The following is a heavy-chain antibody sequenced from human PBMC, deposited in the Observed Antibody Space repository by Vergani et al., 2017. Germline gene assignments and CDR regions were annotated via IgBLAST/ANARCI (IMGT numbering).Heavy chain of an antibody. V-gene: IGHV4-39*01. Sequence: QLQLQESGPGLVKPSETLSLTCTVSGGSISSSSYYWGWIRQPPGKGLEWIGSIHYSGSTYYNPSLKSRVTISVDTSKNRFSLKLSSVTAADTAVYYCARHGSGSSGYKLYPRNWYFDLWGRGTLVTVSS. D-gene: IGHD3-22*01. CDR3: ARHGSGSSGYKLYPRNWYFDL. CDR1: GGSISSSSYY. CDR2: IHYSGST. J-gene: IGHJ2*01.